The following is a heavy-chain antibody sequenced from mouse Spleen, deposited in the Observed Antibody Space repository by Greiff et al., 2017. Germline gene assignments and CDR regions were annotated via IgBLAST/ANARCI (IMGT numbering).Heavy chain of an antibody. J-gene: IGHJ2*01. CDR2: ISSGGSYT. CDR3: ARHEDGPRYFDY. D-gene: IGHD2-3*01. V-gene: IGHV5-6*02. CDR1: GFTFSSYG. Sequence: DVMLVESGGYLVKPGGSLKLSCAASGFTFSSYGMSWVRQTPDKRLEWVATISSGGSYTYYPDSVKGRFTISRDNAKNTLYLQMSSLKSEDTAMYYCARHEDGPRYFDYWGQGTTLTVSS.